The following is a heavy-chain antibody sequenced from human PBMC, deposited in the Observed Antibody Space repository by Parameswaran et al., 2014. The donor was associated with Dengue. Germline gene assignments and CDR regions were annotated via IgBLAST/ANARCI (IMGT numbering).Heavy chain of an antibody. Sequence: WVRQAPGQGLEWMGWISAYNGNTNYAQKLQGRVTMTTDTSTSTAYMELRSLRSDDTAVYYCARVRISGSYEGRYYYYYMDVWGQGTTVTVSS. V-gene: IGHV1-18*01. J-gene: IGHJ6*03. D-gene: IGHD1-26*01. CDR3: ARVRISGSYEGRYYYYYMDV. CDR2: ISAYNGNT.